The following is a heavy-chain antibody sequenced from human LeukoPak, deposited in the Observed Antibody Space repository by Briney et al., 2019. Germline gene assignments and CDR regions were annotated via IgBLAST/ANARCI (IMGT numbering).Heavy chain of an antibody. CDR1: GFTFSSYS. J-gene: IGHJ3*02. V-gene: IGHV3-21*01. CDR2: ISSSSSYI. D-gene: IGHD3-16*01. Sequence: GGSLRLSCAASGFTFSSYSMSWVRQAPGKGLEWVSSISSSSSYIYYADSVKGRFTISRDNAKNSLYLQMNSLRAEDTAVYYCARDSVSWGAFDIWGQGTMVTVSS. CDR3: ARDSVSWGAFDI.